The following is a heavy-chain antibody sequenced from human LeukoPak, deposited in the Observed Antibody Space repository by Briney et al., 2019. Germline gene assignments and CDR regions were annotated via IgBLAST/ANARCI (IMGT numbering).Heavy chain of an antibody. CDR1: GLTFRSYA. V-gene: IGHV3-23*01. CDR2: IVGRNGDT. CDR3: AKYGVVLPPGSHIPHWFDF. Sequence: GGSLRLSCAASGLTFRSYAVTRVRQAPGKGLEWVSTIVGRNGDTYYTDSVKGRFTISRDISKNTVYLQMSSLRGDDTAVYYCAKYGVVLPPGSHIPHWFDFWGQGSLVTVSS. D-gene: IGHD2-15*01. J-gene: IGHJ5*01.